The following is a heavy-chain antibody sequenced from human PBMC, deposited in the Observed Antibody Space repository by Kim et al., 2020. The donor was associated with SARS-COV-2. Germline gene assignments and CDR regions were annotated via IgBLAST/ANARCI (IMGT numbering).Heavy chain of an antibody. CDR2: IYYSGST. J-gene: IGHJ4*02. Sequence: SETLSLTCTVSGGSISSYYWSWIRQPPGKGLEWIGYIYYSGSTNYNPSLKSRVTISVDTSKNQFSLKLSSVTAADTAVYYCARAIGYYGSGSRVSIFDYWGQGTLVTVSS. CDR1: GGSISSYY. D-gene: IGHD3-10*01. V-gene: IGHV4-59*13. CDR3: ARAIGYYGSGSRVSIFDY.